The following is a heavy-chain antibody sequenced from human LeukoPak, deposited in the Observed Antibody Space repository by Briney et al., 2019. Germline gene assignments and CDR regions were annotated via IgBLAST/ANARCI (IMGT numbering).Heavy chain of an antibody. CDR2: IIPIFGTA. CDR1: GGTFSSYA. D-gene: IGHD3-3*01. J-gene: IGHJ3*02. V-gene: IGHV1-69*01. Sequence: ASVKVSCKASGGTFSSYAISWVRQAPGQGLEWMGGIIPIFGTANYAQKFQGRVTITADESTSTAYMELSSLRSEDTAVYYCARVHDSWSGYFGAFDIWGQGTMVTVSS. CDR3: ARVHDSWSGYFGAFDI.